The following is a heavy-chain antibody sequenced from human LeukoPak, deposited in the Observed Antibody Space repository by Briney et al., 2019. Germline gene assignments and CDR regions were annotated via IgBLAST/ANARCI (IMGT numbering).Heavy chain of an antibody. CDR3: ARVYCSSTSCLNWFDP. D-gene: IGHD2-2*01. V-gene: IGHV1-46*03. CDR1: GYTFTSYY. J-gene: IGHJ5*02. CDR2: INPSGGST. Sequence: ASVKVSCKASGYTFTSYYMHWVRQAPGQGLEWMGIINPSGGSTSHAQKFQGRVTMTRDTSTSTVYMELSSLRSEDTAVYYCARVYCSSTSCLNWFDPWGQGTLVTVSS.